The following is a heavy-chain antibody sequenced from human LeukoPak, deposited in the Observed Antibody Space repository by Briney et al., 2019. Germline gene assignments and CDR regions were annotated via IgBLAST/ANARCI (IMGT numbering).Heavy chain of an antibody. CDR2: ITPNKGNK. J-gene: IGHJ4*02. CDR3: ARDWDTERIITDY. Sequence: AAVKVSCKSSGYTFTRYGISWVRQAPGQGLEWMGWITPNKGNKEYAQKFQGRVTMTTDTSTNTGYMELRNLRSDDTAVYYCARDWDTERIITDYWGQGTLVTVSS. V-gene: IGHV1-18*01. D-gene: IGHD2/OR15-2a*01. CDR1: GYTFTRYG.